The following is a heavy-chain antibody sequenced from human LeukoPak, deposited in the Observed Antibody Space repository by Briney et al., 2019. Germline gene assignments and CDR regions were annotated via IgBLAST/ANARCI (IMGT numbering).Heavy chain of an antibody. CDR1: GFTFSSYA. CDR2: IYSGGST. CDR3: ARDRGYCSGGSCHILDY. J-gene: IGHJ4*02. V-gene: IGHV3-53*01. Sequence: GGSLRLSCAASGFTFSSYAMSWVRQAPGKGLEWVSVIYSGGSTYYADSVKGRFTISRDNSKNTLYLQMNSLRAEDTAVYYCARDRGYCSGGSCHILDYWGQGTLVTVSS. D-gene: IGHD2-15*01.